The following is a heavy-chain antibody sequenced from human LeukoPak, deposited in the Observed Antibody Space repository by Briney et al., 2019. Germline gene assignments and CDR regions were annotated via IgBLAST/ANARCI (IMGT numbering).Heavy chain of an antibody. CDR1: GFTFSSYA. J-gene: IGHJ4*02. CDR2: ISYDGSNK. V-gene: IGHV3-30-3*01. Sequence: PGGSLRLPCAASGFTFSSYAMHWVRQAPGKGLEWVALISYDGSNKYYADSVKGRVTISRDNSKNTLYLQMNSLRAEDTAVYYCARDTYFDYWGQGTLVTVSS. CDR3: ARDTYFDY.